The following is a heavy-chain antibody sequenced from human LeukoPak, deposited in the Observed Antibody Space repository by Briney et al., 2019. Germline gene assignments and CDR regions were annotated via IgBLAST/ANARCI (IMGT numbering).Heavy chain of an antibody. Sequence: GGSLRLSCAASGFTFSRYWMSWVRQAPGKGLEWVANIKEDGSEKYYVDSVKGGLTISRDNAKNSLSLQIKSLRAEDTAVYYCARQKAVVVVAATPDEDYGDYVDYYYYMDVWGKGTTVTVSS. J-gene: IGHJ6*03. CDR3: ARQKAVVVVAATPDEDYGDYVDYYYYMDV. D-gene: IGHD2-15*01. V-gene: IGHV3-7*01. CDR2: IKEDGSEK. CDR1: GFTFSRYW.